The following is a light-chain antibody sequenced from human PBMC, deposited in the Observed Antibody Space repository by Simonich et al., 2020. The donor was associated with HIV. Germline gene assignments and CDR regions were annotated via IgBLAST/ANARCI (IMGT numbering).Light chain of an antibody. V-gene: IGLV1-44*01. Sequence: QSVLTQAPSAPGTPGQRGTISCSGSSSNIESNTVNWYQQLPGTAPNLLIYSNAQLPSGVPDRFSGSKSGTSASLAISGLQSEDEADYYCAAWDDSLNGPVFGGGTKLTVL. J-gene: IGLJ2*01. CDR1: SSNIESNT. CDR3: AAWDDSLNGPV. CDR2: SNA.